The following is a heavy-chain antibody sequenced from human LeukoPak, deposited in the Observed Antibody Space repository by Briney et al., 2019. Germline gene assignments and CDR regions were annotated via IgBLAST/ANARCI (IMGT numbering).Heavy chain of an antibody. Sequence: SESLSLTCTVSGGSISISSYYWGWIRQPPGKGLEWIGSIYYSGSTHYTPSLRSRVTISVGTSKNQFSLKLSSVTAADTAVYYCARSGTGLLRYYFDYWGQGTLITVSS. J-gene: IGHJ4*02. CDR1: GGSISISSYY. CDR2: IYYSGST. CDR3: ARSGTGLLRYYFDY. D-gene: IGHD3-22*01. V-gene: IGHV4-39*01.